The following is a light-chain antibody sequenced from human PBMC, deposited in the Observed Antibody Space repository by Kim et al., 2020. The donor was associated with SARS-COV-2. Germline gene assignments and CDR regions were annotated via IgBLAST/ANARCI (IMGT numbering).Light chain of an antibody. J-gene: IGKJ4*01. CDR1: QSVSTAY. CDR3: QQCQTTPLT. CDR2: ATS. Sequence: WCPRERATLSCRASQSVSTAYLVWYQQKGGQAPRLLLYATSSRANGVPDRFSGSGSETEFSLTISGLEPEDFAVYYCQQCQTTPLTFGGGTKVEIK. V-gene: IGKV3-20*01.